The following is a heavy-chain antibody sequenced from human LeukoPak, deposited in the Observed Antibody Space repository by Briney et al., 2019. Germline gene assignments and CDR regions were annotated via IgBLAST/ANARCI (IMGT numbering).Heavy chain of an antibody. J-gene: IGHJ3*02. CDR1: GFTFSSYW. CDR2: IKQDGSEK. CDR3: AREISGWYRDDAFDI. D-gene: IGHD6-19*01. Sequence: GGSLRLSCAASGFTFSSYWMSWVRQAPGKGLEWVANIKQDGSEKYYVDSVKGRFTISRDNAKNSLYLQMNSLRAEDTAVYYCAREISGWYRDDAFDIWGQGTMVTVSS. V-gene: IGHV3-7*03.